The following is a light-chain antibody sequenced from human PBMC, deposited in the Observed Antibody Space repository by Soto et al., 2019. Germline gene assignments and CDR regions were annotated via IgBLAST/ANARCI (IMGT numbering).Light chain of an antibody. Sequence: IVVSQSRAPLSFSTGERATLSCRASQSVRSYVAWYQQKPGQAPRLLIYDASNRATGIPARFSGSGSGTDFTLTISSLESEDFAVYYCQQYNNWPSTFGPGTKVDIK. V-gene: IGKV3-11*01. CDR2: DAS. J-gene: IGKJ1*01. CDR1: QSVRSY. CDR3: QQYNNWPST.